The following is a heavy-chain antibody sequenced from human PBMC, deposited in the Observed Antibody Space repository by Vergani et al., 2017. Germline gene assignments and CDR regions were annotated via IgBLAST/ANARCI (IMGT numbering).Heavy chain of an antibody. CDR2: IYYSGST. CDR1: GGSISSSSYY. Sequence: QLQLQESGPGLVKPSETLSLTCTVSGGSISSSSYYWGWIRQPPGKGLEWIGSIYYSGSTYYNPSLKSRVTISVDTSKNQFSLKLSSVTAADTAVYYFARESSFLSGSPPNWFDPWGQGTLVTVSS. V-gene: IGHV4-39*07. CDR3: ARESSFLSGSPPNWFDP. J-gene: IGHJ5*02. D-gene: IGHD3-10*01.